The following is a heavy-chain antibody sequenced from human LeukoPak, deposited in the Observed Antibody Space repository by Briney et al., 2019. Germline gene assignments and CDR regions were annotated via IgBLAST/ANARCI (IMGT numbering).Heavy chain of an antibody. CDR2: ITGSINNT. Sequence: GGALRLSCAASGFTFSSYAMSWVRQAPGKGLEWVSGITGSINNTFYADSVKGRFTISRDNSKNTLYLQMNSLRAEDSAIYYCASRPEGSNFFDYWGRGALVTVSS. V-gene: IGHV3-23*01. D-gene: IGHD6-13*01. J-gene: IGHJ4*02. CDR1: GFTFSSYA. CDR3: ASRPEGSNFFDY.